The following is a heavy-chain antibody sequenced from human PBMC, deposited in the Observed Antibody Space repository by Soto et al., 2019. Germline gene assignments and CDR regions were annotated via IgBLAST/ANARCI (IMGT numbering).Heavy chain of an antibody. V-gene: IGHV4-59*01. D-gene: IGHD2-15*01. Sequence: QVQLQESGPGLVKPSETLSLTCSVSGDSINNYYWSWIRQPPGKGLEWIGFVHYTGSANYNPSLKSRVTISVGPSKKQFSLGLGSVIAADSGVYYCARDGGSRFRGFDYWGQGTLVTVSS. J-gene: IGHJ4*02. CDR3: ARDGGSRFRGFDY. CDR1: GDSINNYY. CDR2: VHYTGSA.